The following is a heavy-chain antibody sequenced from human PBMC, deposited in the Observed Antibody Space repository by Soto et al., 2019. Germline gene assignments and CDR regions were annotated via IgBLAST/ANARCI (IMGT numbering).Heavy chain of an antibody. V-gene: IGHV3-30*03. CDR2: ISKDGSHS. CDR3: ARGTDYADLGNAEDFHP. J-gene: IGHJ1*01. Sequence: QVQLVESGGGVVQPGRSLRLSCAASGFNFRTYGIHWVRQAPGKGLEWVALISKDGSHSYYAHSVKGRFTTSRDNSQNKAFLQVNSLRADDTAVYFCARGTDYADLGNAEDFHPWGQGTRVTVSS. D-gene: IGHD4-17*01. CDR1: GFNFRTYG.